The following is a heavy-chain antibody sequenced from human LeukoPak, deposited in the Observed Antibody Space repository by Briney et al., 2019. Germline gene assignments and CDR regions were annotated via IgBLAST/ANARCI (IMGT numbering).Heavy chain of an antibody. CDR2: ISSSSSYI. D-gene: IGHD6-19*01. V-gene: IGHV3-21*01. J-gene: IGHJ4*02. Sequence: GGSLRLSCAASGFTFSSYSMNWVRQAPGKGLEWVSSISSSSSYIYYADSVKGRFTISRDNAKNSLYLQMNSLRAEDTAVYYCARVGAVADSFDYWGQGTLVTLSS. CDR3: ARVGAVADSFDY. CDR1: GFTFSSYS.